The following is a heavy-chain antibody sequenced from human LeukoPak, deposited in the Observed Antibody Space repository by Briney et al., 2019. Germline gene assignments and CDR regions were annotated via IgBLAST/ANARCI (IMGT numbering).Heavy chain of an antibody. CDR2: ISGSGGST. CDR1: GFTFSSYA. CDR3: AKSDGVGSSQYYFDY. J-gene: IGHJ4*02. V-gene: IGHV3-23*01. Sequence: GGSLRLSCAASGFTFSSYAMSRVRQAPGKGLEWVSAISGSGGSTYYADSVKGRFTISRDNSKNTLYLQMNSLRAEDTAVYYCAKSDGVGSSQYYFDYWGQGTLVTVSS. D-gene: IGHD6-13*01.